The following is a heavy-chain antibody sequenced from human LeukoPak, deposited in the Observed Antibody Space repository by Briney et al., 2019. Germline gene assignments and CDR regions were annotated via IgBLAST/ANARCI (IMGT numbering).Heavy chain of an antibody. D-gene: IGHD2-2*01. CDR1: GFTFSSYS. CDR2: ICGSGNAI. Sequence: GGSLRLSCAASGFTFSSYSMNWVRQAPGKGLEWVSYICGSGNAIRYADSVKGAFTISRDNAKNALYLQMNSLRAEDTAVYFCARDYLYAFDYWGQGTLVTVSS. J-gene: IGHJ4*02. V-gene: IGHV3-48*01. CDR3: ARDYLYAFDY.